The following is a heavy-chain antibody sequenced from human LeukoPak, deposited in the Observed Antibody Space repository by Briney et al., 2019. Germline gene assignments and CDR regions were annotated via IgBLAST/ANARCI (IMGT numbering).Heavy chain of an antibody. CDR3: ACLSSGYYPYYFDY. V-gene: IGHV1-18*01. CDR1: GYTFTNFG. Sequence: RASVKVSCKASGYTFTNFGISWVRQAPGQGLEWMGWITPYNGNTNYAQKLQGRVTLTTDTSTSTAYMELSSLRSEDTAVYYCACLSSGYYPYYFDYWGQGTLVTVSS. D-gene: IGHD3-22*01. CDR2: ITPYNGNT. J-gene: IGHJ4*02.